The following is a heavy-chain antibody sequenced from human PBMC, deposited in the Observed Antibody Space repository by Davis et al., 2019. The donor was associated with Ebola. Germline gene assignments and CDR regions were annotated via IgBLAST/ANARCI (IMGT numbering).Heavy chain of an antibody. D-gene: IGHD5-12*01. V-gene: IGHV1-18*01. J-gene: IGHJ6*04. CDR2: ISAYNGNT. Sequence: ASVKVSCKASGYTFTSYGITWVRQALGKGLEWMGWISAYNGNTNYAQKLQGRVTMTTDTSTSTAYMELRSLRSDDTAVYYCARAESGYEEYNYYGMDVWGKGTTVTVSS. CDR1: GYTFTSYG. CDR3: ARAESGYEEYNYYGMDV.